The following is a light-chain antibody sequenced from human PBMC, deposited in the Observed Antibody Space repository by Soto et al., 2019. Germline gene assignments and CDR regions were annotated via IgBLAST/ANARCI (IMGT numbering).Light chain of an antibody. Sequence: QSALTQPASVSGSPGQSIPISCTGTSSDVGSYNLVSWYQQHPGKAPKLMIYAVTERPSGVSNRFSGSKSGNTASLTISGLQAEDEADYYCCSFAGGSLWVFGGGTQLTVL. V-gene: IGLV2-23*02. CDR1: SSDVGSYNL. CDR2: AVT. CDR3: CSFAGGSLWV. J-gene: IGLJ3*02.